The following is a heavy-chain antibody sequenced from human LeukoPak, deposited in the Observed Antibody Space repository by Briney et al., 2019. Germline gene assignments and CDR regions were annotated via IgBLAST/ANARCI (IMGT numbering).Heavy chain of an antibody. J-gene: IGHJ6*02. D-gene: IGHD4-17*01. CDR2: INPSGANT. CDR1: GYTFTNFY. Sequence: RASVKVSCKTSGYTFTNFYMHWVRQAPGQGLEWMGIINPSGANTGYAQKFQGRVTMTRDTSTSTVYMELSSLRSQDTAVYYCAITPTVTTTSDDYYYYGMDVWGQGTTVTVSS. CDR3: AITPTVTTTSDDYYYYGMDV. V-gene: IGHV1-46*01.